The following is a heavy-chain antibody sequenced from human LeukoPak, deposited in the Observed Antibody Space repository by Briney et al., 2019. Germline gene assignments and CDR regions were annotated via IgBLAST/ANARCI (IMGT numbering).Heavy chain of an antibody. Sequence: PGGSLRLSCAASGFAFSTYSMNWVRQAPGKGLEWVSSISSSSAYIYYADSVKGRFTISRDNAKSSLYLQMNSLRAEDTAVYYCARASGDTVDTTTMGSYWGQGTLVTVSS. CDR3: ARASGDTVDTTTMGSY. CDR1: GFAFSTYS. V-gene: IGHV3-21*01. D-gene: IGHD5-18*01. J-gene: IGHJ4*02. CDR2: ISSSSAYI.